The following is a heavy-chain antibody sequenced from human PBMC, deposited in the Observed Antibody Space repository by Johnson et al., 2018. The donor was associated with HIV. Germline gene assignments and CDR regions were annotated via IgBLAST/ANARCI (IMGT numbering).Heavy chain of an antibody. V-gene: IGHV3-74*01. CDR2: INTDGSST. CDR1: GFTFSSYW. J-gene: IGHJ3*02. CDR3: ARDHGGEELYDYVWGNYRGGGAFDI. D-gene: IGHD3-16*02. Sequence: VQLVESGGGLVQPGGSLRLCCAASGFTFSSYWMHWVRQAPGKGLVWISRINTDGSSTGYADSVKGRFTISRDNAKNTLYLQMNSLRAEDTAVFYCARDHGGEELYDYVWGNYRGGGAFDIWGQGTMVIVSS.